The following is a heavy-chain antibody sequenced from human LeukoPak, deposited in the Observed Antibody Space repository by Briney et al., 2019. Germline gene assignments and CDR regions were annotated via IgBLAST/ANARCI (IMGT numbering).Heavy chain of an antibody. CDR2: IIPIFGTA. CDR3: ARDRLSNYRAWFDP. CDR1: GGTFSSYA. J-gene: IGHJ5*02. D-gene: IGHD4-11*01. Sequence: GASVMVSCKASGGTFSSYAISWVRQAPGQGLEWMGGIIPIFGTANYAQKFQGRVTITTDESTSTAYMELSSLRSEDTAVYYCARDRLSNYRAWFDPWGQGTLVTVSS. V-gene: IGHV1-69*05.